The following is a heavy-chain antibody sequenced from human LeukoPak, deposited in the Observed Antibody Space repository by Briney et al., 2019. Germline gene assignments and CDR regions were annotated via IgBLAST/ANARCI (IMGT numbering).Heavy chain of an antibody. V-gene: IGHV3-74*01. J-gene: IGHJ5*02. CDR2: INSDGSST. D-gene: IGHD4-11*01. Sequence: PGGSLRLSCAASGFTFSSYRMHWVRQAPGKGLGWVSRINSDGSSTTYADSVKGRFTISRDNAKNTLYLQMNSLRAEDTAVYYCARGMTTGWYNWFDPWGQGTLVTVSS. CDR1: GFTFSSYR. CDR3: ARGMTTGWYNWFDP.